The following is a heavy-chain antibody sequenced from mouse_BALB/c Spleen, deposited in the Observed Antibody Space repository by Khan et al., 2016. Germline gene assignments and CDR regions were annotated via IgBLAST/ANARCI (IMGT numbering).Heavy chain of an antibody. Sequence: EVELVPSFFFFFPPFFSLILSCSTSGFTFTDYYMSWVRQPPGKALEWLGFIRNKANGYTTEYSASVKGRFTISRDNSQSILYLQMNTLRAEDSATYYCARDSSGYDAMDYWGQGTSVTVSS. CDR2: IRNKANGYTT. CDR1: GFTFTDYY. D-gene: IGHD3-1*01. V-gene: IGHV7-3*02. J-gene: IGHJ4*01. CDR3: ARDSSGYDAMDY.